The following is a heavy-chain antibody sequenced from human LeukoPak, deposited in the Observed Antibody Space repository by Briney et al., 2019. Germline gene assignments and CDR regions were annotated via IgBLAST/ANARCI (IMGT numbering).Heavy chain of an antibody. CDR3: AKRGKAYYYGSGSYYYFDY. D-gene: IGHD3-10*01. J-gene: IGHJ4*02. V-gene: IGHV3-21*04. Sequence: GGSLRLSCAASGFTFSSYSMNWVRQAPGKGLEWVSSISSSGSTIYYADSVKGRFTISRDNAKNTLYLQMNSLRAEDTAVYYCAKRGKAYYYGSGSYYYFDYWGQGTLVTVSS. CDR1: GFTFSSYS. CDR2: ISSSGSTI.